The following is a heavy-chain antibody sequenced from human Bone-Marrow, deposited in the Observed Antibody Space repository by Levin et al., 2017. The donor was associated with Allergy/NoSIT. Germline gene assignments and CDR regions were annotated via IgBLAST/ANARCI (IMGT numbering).Heavy chain of an antibody. D-gene: IGHD4-17*01. CDR2: VKSKADGGTT. CDR3: ATDVPWRGGGEFDY. CDR1: GFTFSSAW. Sequence: GGSLRLSCAASGFTFSSAWMIWVRQAPGKGLEWIGLVKSKADGGTTHFAAPVKGRFTISRDDSENTLYLHMNSLKTEDTAVYFCATDVPWRGGGEFDYWGQGTLVTVSS. J-gene: IGHJ4*02. V-gene: IGHV3-15*01.